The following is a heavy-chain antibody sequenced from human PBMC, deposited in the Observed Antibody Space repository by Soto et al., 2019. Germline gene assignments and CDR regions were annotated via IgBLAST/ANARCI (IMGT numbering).Heavy chain of an antibody. CDR3: ARVLGDDLLTGYSDVDTALGVFDF. CDR2: IYYSGNT. CDR1: GGSINSGNYF. V-gene: IGHV4-30-4*01. J-gene: IGHJ4*02. D-gene: IGHD3-9*01. Sequence: PSETLSLTCPFSGGSINSGNYFWSWIRQPPGKGLEWIGYIYYSGNTYYNPSLESRVTISVDTSKNQFSLNLSSVTAADTAVYHCARVLGDDLLTGYSDVDTALGVFDFWGRGTLVTAPQ.